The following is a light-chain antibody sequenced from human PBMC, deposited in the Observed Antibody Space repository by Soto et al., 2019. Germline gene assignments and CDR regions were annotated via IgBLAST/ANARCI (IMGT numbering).Light chain of an antibody. CDR3: RAYAPKKIFYFV. CDR1: SSDVGGYNY. V-gene: IGLV2-8*01. CDR2: EVT. J-gene: IGLJ2*01. Sequence: QSALTQPPSASGSPGQSVTISCTGTSSDVGGYNYVSWYQQYPGRAPKLMIYEVTKRPSGVPDRFSGSKSGNTASLTVSGLQAEYGGDYCCRAYAPKKIFYFVFGGGTNLPAL.